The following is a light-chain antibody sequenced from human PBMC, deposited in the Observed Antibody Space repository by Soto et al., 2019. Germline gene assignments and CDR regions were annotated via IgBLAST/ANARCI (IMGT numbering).Light chain of an antibody. CDR1: SSDIGSDKL. J-gene: IGLJ3*02. V-gene: IGLV2-23*01. CDR3: CSYAGSTTWV. Sequence: QSALTQPASVSVSPGQSITISCTGTSSDIGSDKLVSWYQQHPGRAPKIIIYEAFKRPSGVSNRFSGSRSGNTASLTISGLRGEDEADYYCCSYAGSTTWVFGGGTQLTVL. CDR2: EAF.